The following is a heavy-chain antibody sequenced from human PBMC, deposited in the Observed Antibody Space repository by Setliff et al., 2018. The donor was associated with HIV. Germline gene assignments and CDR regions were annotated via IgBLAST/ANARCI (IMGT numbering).Heavy chain of an antibody. CDR2: INHSGST. D-gene: IGHD3-22*01. Sequence: SETLSLTCAVYGGSFSGYYWSWIRQPPGKGLEWIGEINHSGSTNYNPSLKSRVTISVDTSKNQFSLKLSSVTAADTAVYYCAGEPTYYYDSSGRYFDYWGQGTLVTVSS. V-gene: IGHV4-34*01. J-gene: IGHJ4*02. CDR1: GGSFSGYY. CDR3: AGEPTYYYDSSGRYFDY.